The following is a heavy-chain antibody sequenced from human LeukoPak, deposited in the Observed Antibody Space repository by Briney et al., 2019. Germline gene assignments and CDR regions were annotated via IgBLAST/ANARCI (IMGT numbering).Heavy chain of an antibody. D-gene: IGHD4/OR15-4a*01. CDR1: VGSISRYD. J-gene: IGHJ4*02. V-gene: IGHV4-4*07. CDR2: IYTSGRA. Sequence: SETLSLTCADPVGSISRYDWRWVRHRAEKGREWIGLIYTSGRANYNPSPMSRPTMSVVTSKNQFSLKLSTVTAADTAVYYCVRGGILLGLNYFDYWGQGTLVTGSS. CDR3: VRGGILLGLNYFDY.